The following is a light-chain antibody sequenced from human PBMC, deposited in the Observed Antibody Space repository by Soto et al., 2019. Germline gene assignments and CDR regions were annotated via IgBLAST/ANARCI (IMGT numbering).Light chain of an antibody. CDR3: QSYDSSLSVV. J-gene: IGLJ1*01. Sequence: QSVLTQPPSVSGAPGQRATISCTGSSSNIGAGYDVHWYQQLPGTAPKLLIYGNSNRPSGVPDRFSGSKSGTSASLAITGLQAEDEADYYCQSYDSSLSVVFGTGTKVTVL. CDR2: GNS. CDR1: SSNIGAGYD. V-gene: IGLV1-40*01.